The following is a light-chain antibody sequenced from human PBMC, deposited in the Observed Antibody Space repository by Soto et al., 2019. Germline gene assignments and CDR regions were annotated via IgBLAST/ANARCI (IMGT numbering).Light chain of an antibody. CDR1: QSVSNN. Sequence: EIVLTQSPGTLSLSPGERATLSCRASQSVSNNYLAWYQQKPGQAPRLLIYGASNRATGIPDRFSGSRSGTEFTLTISSLQSEDSAVYYCQQYHDWPPLTFGGGTKVDIK. CDR3: QQYHDWPPLT. V-gene: IGKV3D-15*01. J-gene: IGKJ4*01. CDR2: GAS.